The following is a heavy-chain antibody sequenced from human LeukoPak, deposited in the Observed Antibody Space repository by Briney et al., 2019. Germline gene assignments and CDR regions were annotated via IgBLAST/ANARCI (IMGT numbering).Heavy chain of an antibody. CDR3: ARGGAHSGYEFDC. CDR2: IYSSGST. V-gene: IGHV4-59*01. CDR1: GVSITSYY. J-gene: IGHJ4*02. D-gene: IGHD5-12*01. Sequence: PETLSLTCTVSGVSITSYYWTWIRQPPGKGLERIGHIYSSGSTNYNPSLESRVTMSVDTSTNQFSLKLSSVTAADTAVYYCARGGAHSGYEFDCWGQGTLVTVSS.